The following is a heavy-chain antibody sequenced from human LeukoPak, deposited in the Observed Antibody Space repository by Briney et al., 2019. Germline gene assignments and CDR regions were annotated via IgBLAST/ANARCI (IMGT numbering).Heavy chain of an antibody. CDR2: ISYDGSDK. CDR1: GFTFSSYA. V-gene: IGHV3-30*04. J-gene: IGHJ4*02. Sequence: PGGSLRLSCAASGFTFSSYAMHWVRQAPGKGLEWVAVISYDGSDKYYADSVKGRFTISRDNAKNSLYLQMNSLRAEDTALYYCAKVGGATGYRDYYFDYWGQGTLVTVSS. D-gene: IGHD1-26*01. CDR3: AKVGGATGYRDYYFDY.